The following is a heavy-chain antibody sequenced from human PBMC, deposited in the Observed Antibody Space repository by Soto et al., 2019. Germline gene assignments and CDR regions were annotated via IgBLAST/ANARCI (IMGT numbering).Heavy chain of an antibody. D-gene: IGHD3-22*01. V-gene: IGHV3-21*01. CDR2: ISSNGNYI. CDR1: GFTFSDFA. J-gene: IGHJ4*02. Sequence: GGSLRLYCRASGFTFSDFAMSWVRQAPGKGLEWVSSISSNGNYIYYADSMKGRFTISRDNAEKSLYLQMNSLRGEDTAVYYCARGTHYYDSIGYSHFFDYWGQGTLVTVSS. CDR3: ARGTHYYDSIGYSHFFDY.